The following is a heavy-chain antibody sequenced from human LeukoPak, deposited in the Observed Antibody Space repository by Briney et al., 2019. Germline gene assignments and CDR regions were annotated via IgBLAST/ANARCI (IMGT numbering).Heavy chain of an antibody. CDR3: ARGYGSGSYPYYNGMDV. J-gene: IGHJ6*02. Sequence: SETLSLTCTVSGGSVSSGSYYWSWIRQPPGKGLEWIGYIYYSGSTKYNPSLKSRDTISVDTAKNQFSLKLSSVTAADTAVYYCARGYGSGSYPYYNGMDVWGQGTTVTVSS. CDR2: IYYSGST. D-gene: IGHD3-10*01. CDR1: GGSVSSGSYY. V-gene: IGHV4-61*01.